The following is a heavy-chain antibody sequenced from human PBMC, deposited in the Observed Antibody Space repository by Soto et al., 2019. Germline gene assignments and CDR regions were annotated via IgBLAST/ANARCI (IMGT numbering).Heavy chain of an antibody. CDR2: ISGSGGST. D-gene: IGHD6-19*01. CDR3: AKDPGYSSGRIRSDDY. J-gene: IGHJ4*02. Sequence: GGSLRLSCAASGFTFSSYAMSWVRQAPGKGLEWVSAISGSGGSTYYADSVKGRFTISRDNSKNTLYLQMNSLRAEDTAVYYCAKDPGYSSGRIRSDDYWGQGTLVTVSS. CDR1: GFTFSSYA. V-gene: IGHV3-23*01.